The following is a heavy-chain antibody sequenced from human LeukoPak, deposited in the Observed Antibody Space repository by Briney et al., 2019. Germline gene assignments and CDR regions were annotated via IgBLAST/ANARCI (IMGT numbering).Heavy chain of an antibody. J-gene: IGHJ4*02. D-gene: IGHD3-10*01. Sequence: GGSLRLSCAASGFTFSSYWMSWVRQAPGKGPEWVANIKEDGSEKNYVDSVKGRFTISRDNAKNSLYLQMNSLRAEDTAVYSCMRDFLGDWGQGTLVTVSS. CDR2: IKEDGSEK. CDR3: MRDFLGD. CDR1: GFTFSSYW. V-gene: IGHV3-7*04.